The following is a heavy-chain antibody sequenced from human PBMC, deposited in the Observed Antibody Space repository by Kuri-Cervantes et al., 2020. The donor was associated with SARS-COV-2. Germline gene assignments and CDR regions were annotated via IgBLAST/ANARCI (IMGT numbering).Heavy chain of an antibody. Sequence: GGSLRLSCAASGLTFSSYSMNWVRQAPGKGLEWVSSISSSSYIYYADSVKGRFTISRDNAKNSLYLQMNSLRAEDTAVYYCARGGQDEVLAFDYWGQGTLVTVSS. CDR1: GLTFSSYS. J-gene: IGHJ4*02. D-gene: IGHD1-1*01. CDR3: ARGGQDEVLAFDY. V-gene: IGHV3-21*01. CDR2: ISSSSYI.